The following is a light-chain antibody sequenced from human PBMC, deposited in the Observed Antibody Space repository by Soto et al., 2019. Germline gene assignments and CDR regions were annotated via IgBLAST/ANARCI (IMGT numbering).Light chain of an antibody. CDR1: QSVSSSY. V-gene: IGKV3D-20*02. CDR2: GAS. Sequence: EIVLTQSPGTLSLSPGERATLSCRASQSVSSSYLAWYQQKPGQAPRLLIYGASSRGTGIPDRFSGSGSGTDFTLTISRLEPEDFAVYYCQQRSIRLMYTFGQGTRLEIK. CDR3: QQRSIRLMYT. J-gene: IGKJ5*01.